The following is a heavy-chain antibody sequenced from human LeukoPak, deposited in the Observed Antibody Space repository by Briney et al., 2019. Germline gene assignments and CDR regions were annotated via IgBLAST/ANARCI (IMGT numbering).Heavy chain of an antibody. CDR3: AKVAGGGYFDY. Sequence: PGGSLRLSCAASGFTFSSYAMHWVRQAPGKGLEWVAVISYDGSNKYYADSVKGRFTISRDNSKNTLYLQMNSLRAEDTALYYCAKVAGGGYFDYWGQGTLVTVSS. CDR1: GFTFSSYA. V-gene: IGHV3-30-3*01. J-gene: IGHJ4*02. CDR2: ISYDGSNK. D-gene: IGHD6-19*01.